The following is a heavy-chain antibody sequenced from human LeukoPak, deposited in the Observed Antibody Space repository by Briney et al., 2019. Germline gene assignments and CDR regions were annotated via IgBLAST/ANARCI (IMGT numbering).Heavy chain of an antibody. CDR2: IYSGGST. Sequence: GGSLRLSCAASGFTVSNNYMSWVRQAPGKGLEWVSVIYSGGSTYYADSVKGRFTISRDNSKNTLYLQMNSLRAEDTAVYYCARDRTESRGFDYWGQGTLVTVSS. CDR3: ARDRTESRGFDY. J-gene: IGHJ4*02. D-gene: IGHD3/OR15-3a*01. CDR1: GFTVSNNY. V-gene: IGHV3-66*01.